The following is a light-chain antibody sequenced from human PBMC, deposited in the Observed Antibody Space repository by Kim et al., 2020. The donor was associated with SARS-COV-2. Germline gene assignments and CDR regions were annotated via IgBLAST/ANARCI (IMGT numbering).Light chain of an antibody. J-gene: IGKJ5*01. V-gene: IGKV4-1*01. CDR1: LSVLHTSRDKYY. CDR2: WAS. Sequence: ATINCQSSLSVLHTSRDKYYLSWYQQKPGRPPTLLIYWASARGSGVPHRFSGSGSGTDFTLTISSLQAGDVAVYYCQQYYGNPLTFGQGKRLEIK. CDR3: QQYYGNPLT.